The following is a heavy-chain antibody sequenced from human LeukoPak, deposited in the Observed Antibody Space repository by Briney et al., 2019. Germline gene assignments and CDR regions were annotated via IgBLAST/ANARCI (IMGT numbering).Heavy chain of an antibody. Sequence: SETLSLTCAVYGGSFSGYYWSWIRQPPGKGLEWIGEINHSGSTNYNPSLKSRVTISVDTSKNQFSLKLSSVTAADTAVYYCARATYSNYIDYWSQGTLVTVSS. V-gene: IGHV4-34*01. CDR1: GGSFSGYY. J-gene: IGHJ4*02. CDR2: INHSGST. D-gene: IGHD4-11*01. CDR3: ARATYSNYIDY.